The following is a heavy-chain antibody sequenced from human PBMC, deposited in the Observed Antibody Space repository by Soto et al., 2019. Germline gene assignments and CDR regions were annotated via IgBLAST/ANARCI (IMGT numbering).Heavy chain of an antibody. CDR3: ARRKTGDSHDGREV. Sequence: QVQLVQSGAEVKKPGSSVKVSCKASGGTFGSYSISWVRQAPGPGLEWMGRIIPALGVTSYAQKFQGRVIITAETSTSTAYMELTSLRSDDTATFFCARRKTGDSHDGREVWGQGTTVTGTS. V-gene: IGHV1-69*02. J-gene: IGHJ6*02. CDR2: IIPALGVT. CDR1: GGTFGSYS. D-gene: IGHD2-15*01.